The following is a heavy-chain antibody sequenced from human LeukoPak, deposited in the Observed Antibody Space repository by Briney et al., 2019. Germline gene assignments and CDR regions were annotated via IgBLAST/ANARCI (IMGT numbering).Heavy chain of an antibody. CDR1: GYSFFSYW. V-gene: IGHV5-51*01. Sequence: GESLKISCKGSGYSFFSYWIGWVRQMPGKGLEWMGIIWPGDSDTRYSPSFQGQVTISVDKSISTAYLQWSSLKASDTAMYYCAITTIRGVCDYWGQGTLVSVSS. CDR3: AITTIRGVCDY. D-gene: IGHD3-10*01. CDR2: IWPGDSDT. J-gene: IGHJ4*02.